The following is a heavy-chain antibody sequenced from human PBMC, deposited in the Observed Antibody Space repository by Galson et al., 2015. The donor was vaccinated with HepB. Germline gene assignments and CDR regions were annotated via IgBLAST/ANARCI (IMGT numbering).Heavy chain of an antibody. D-gene: IGHD5-18*01. J-gene: IGHJ4*02. CDR1: GFTFSGSA. CDR2: IRSKANSYAT. Sequence: SLRLSCAASGFTFSGSAMHWVRQASGKGLEWVGRIRSKANSYATAYAASVKGRFTISRDDSKNTAYLQMNSLKTEDTAVYYCTRLHTAVVSGPQDYWGQGTLVTVSS. V-gene: IGHV3-73*01. CDR3: TRLHTAVVSGPQDY.